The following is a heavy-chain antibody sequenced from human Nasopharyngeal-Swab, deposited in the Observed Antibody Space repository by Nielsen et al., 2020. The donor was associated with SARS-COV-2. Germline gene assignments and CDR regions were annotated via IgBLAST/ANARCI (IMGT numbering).Heavy chain of an antibody. J-gene: IGHJ4*02. CDR3: ARGQGPRHYYDSSGYYYDVLGRGYYFDY. D-gene: IGHD3-22*01. V-gene: IGHV4-34*01. Sequence: WIRQPPGKGLEWIGEFNHSGSTNYNPSLKSRVTISVDTSKNQFSLKLSSVTAADTAVYYCARGQGPRHYYDSSGYYYDVLGRGYYFDYWGQGTLVTVSS. CDR2: FNHSGST.